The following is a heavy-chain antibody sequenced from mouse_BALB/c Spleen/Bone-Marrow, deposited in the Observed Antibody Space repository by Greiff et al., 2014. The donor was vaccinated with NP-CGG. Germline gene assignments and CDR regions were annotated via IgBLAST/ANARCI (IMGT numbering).Heavy chain of an antibody. CDR2: FHPYNDDT. CDR1: GYTFTTYP. J-gene: IGHJ3*01. Sequence: VQLVESGAELVKPGASVKMSCKAFGYTFTTYPIEWMKQNHGKSLEWIGNFHPYNDDTKYNEKFKGKAKLTVEKSSSTVYLELRRLTSDDSGVYYGKGGGGFAYWGRGTLVTVSA. CDR3: KGGGGFAY. V-gene: IGHV1-47*01.